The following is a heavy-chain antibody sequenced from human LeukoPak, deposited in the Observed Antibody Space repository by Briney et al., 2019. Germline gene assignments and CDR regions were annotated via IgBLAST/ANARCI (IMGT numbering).Heavy chain of an antibody. D-gene: IGHD3-3*01. V-gene: IGHV4-61*08. CDR3: ARSQRVDPHPIDY. CDR1: GGSISSGGYY. Sequence: SETLSLTCTVSGGSISSGGYYWSWIRQPPGKGLEWIGYIYYSGSTNYNPSLKSRVTISVDTSKNQFSLKLSSVTAADTAVYYCARSQRVDPHPIDYWGQGTLVTVSS. CDR2: IYYSGST. J-gene: IGHJ4*02.